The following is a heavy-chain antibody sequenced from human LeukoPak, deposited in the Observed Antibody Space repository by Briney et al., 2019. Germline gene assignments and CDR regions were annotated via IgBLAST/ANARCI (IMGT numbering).Heavy chain of an antibody. CDR2: IKQDGSQ. CDR3: ARGPDYGDRLYYFDY. V-gene: IGHV3-7*01. D-gene: IGHD4-17*01. Sequence: PGGSLRLSCAASGFTFSRHWMGWVRQAPGKGLEWVANIKQDGSQYYVDSVKGRFIISRDNAKNSLSLQMNSLRVEDTAVYYCARGPDYGDRLYYFDYWGQGTLVTVSS. J-gene: IGHJ4*02. CDR1: GFTFSRHW.